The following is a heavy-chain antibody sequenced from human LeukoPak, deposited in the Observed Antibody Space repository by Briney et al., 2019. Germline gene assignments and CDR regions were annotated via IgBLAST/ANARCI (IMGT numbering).Heavy chain of an antibody. CDR3: ASYLGYCSGGSCYSGLLGY. V-gene: IGHV1-69*13. CDR2: IIPIFGTA. J-gene: IGHJ4*02. CDR1: GGTFSSYA. D-gene: IGHD2-15*01. Sequence: ASVKVSCKASGGTFSSYAISWVRQAPGQGLEWMGGIIPIFGTANYAQKFQGRVTITADESTSTAYMELSSLRSEDTAVYYCASYLGYCSGGSCYSGLLGYWGQGTLATVSS.